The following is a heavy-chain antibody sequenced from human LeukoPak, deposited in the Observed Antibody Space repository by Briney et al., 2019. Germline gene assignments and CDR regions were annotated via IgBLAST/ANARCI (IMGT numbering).Heavy chain of an antibody. CDR1: GYTXTGYY. V-gene: IGHV1-2*02. D-gene: IGHD2-15*01. CDR2: INPNSGGT. CDR3: ARVCGGSCYSYYYYGMDV. J-gene: IGHJ6*02. Sequence: ASVKVSCKASGYTXTGYYMHWVRQAPGQGLEWMGWINPNSGGTNYAQKFQGRVTMTKDTSISTAYMELSRLRSDDTAVYYCARVCGGSCYSYYYYGMDVWGQGTTVTVSS.